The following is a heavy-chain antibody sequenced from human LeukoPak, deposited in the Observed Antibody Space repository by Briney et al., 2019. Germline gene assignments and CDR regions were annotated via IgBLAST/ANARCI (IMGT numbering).Heavy chain of an antibody. Sequence: GGSLRLSCAASGFTFSSYAMSWVRQAPGKGLEWVSIISGSGGSTYYADFVKGRFTISRDNSKNTLYLQMNSLRAEDTAVYYCAKVSRFSSWLPYGMDVWGQGTKVTVSS. J-gene: IGHJ6*02. V-gene: IGHV3-23*01. CDR2: ISGSGGST. CDR3: AKVSRFSSWLPYGMDV. CDR1: GFTFSSYA. D-gene: IGHD6-13*01.